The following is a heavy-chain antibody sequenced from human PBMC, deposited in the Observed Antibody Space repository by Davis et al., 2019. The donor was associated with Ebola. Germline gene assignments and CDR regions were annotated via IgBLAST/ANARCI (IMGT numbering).Heavy chain of an antibody. Sequence: GGSLRLSCAASGFTFSSFWMTWVRQAPGKGLEWVANIKQDGSETYYVDSVKGRFTFSRDNAKNTLYLQMNSLRAEDTAVYYCARVLLWFGEFSGWYFDLWGRGTLVTVSS. CDR2: IKQDGSET. J-gene: IGHJ2*01. CDR1: GFTFSSFW. D-gene: IGHD3-10*01. V-gene: IGHV3-7*01. CDR3: ARVLLWFGEFSGWYFDL.